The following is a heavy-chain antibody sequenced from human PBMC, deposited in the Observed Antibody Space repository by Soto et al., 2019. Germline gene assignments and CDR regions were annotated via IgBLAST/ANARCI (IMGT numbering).Heavy chain of an antibody. CDR1: GGTFSSYT. Sequence: SVKVSCKASGGTFSSYTISWVRQAPGQGLEWMGRIIPILGIANYAQKFQGRVTITADKSTSTAYMELSSLRSEDTAVYYRARGIGYCSSTSCYYTPYYMDVWGKGTTVTVSS. CDR2: IIPILGIA. J-gene: IGHJ6*03. V-gene: IGHV1-69*02. CDR3: ARGIGYCSSTSCYYTPYYMDV. D-gene: IGHD2-2*03.